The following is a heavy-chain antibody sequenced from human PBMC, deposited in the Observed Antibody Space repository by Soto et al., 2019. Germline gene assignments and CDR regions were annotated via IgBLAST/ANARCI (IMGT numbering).Heavy chain of an antibody. Sequence: EVQLVESGGGLVQPGGSLRPPVAASGFTVSNNYLNWFRQAPGKGLEWVSIIYSGGSTYYADSVKGRFTISRDNSKNTLYLQMTSLRAEDTAVYYCVRSRFVALGVTLVDYWGQGTLVTVSS. D-gene: IGHD3-16*01. CDR3: VRSRFVALGVTLVDY. J-gene: IGHJ4*02. CDR1: GFTVSNNY. V-gene: IGHV3-66*01. CDR2: IYSGGST.